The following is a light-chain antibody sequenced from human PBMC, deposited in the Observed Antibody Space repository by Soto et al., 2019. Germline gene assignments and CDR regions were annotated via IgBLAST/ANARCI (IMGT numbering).Light chain of an antibody. CDR3: QDYETYSGT. V-gene: IGKV1-5*03. CDR2: RAS. Sequence: DIQLTQSPSSLSASVGDRVTITCRASQIISTWLAWYQQKSGEAPKLLIYRASNLVSGVPSRFSGSGSGTEFTLTISGLQPDDFSIYYCQDYETYSGTFGPGTKVDL. J-gene: IGKJ3*01. CDR1: QIISTW.